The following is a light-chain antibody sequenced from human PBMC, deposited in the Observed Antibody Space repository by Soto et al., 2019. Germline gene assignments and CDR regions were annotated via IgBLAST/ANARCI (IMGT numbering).Light chain of an antibody. CDR1: QSLVFSDGNTY. CDR2: KVS. CDR3: MQGTRWLWA. V-gene: IGKV2-30*01. J-gene: IGKJ1*01. Sequence: DVVLTQSPLSLPVALGQPASISCTSSQSLVFSDGNTYLNWFHQRPGQSPRRLIYKVSNRDSGVPDRFSGSGSGTDFTLKISRVEAEDVGVYYCMQGTRWLWAFGQGTKVEIK.